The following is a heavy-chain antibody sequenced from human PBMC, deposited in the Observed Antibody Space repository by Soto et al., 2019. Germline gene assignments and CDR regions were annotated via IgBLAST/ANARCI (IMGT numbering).Heavy chain of an antibody. CDR2: ISYDGSNK. CDR1: GFTFSSYG. D-gene: IGHD3-22*01. CDR3: AKDLYDYDSSGYKDY. V-gene: IGHV3-30*18. J-gene: IGHJ4*02. Sequence: GGSLRLSCAASGFTFSSYGMHWVRQAPGKGLEWVAVISYDGSNKYYADSVKGRFTISRDNSKNTLYLQMNSLRAEDTAVYYCAKDLYDYDSSGYKDYWGQGTLVTVSS.